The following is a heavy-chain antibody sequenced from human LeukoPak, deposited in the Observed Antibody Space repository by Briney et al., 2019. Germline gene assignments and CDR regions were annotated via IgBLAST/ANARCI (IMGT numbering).Heavy chain of an antibody. D-gene: IGHD3-9*01. CDR2: IYYSGST. Sequence: SETLSLTCTVSGGSISSYYWSWIRQPPGKGLEWIGYIYYSGSTNYNPPLKSRVTISVDTSKNQFSLKLSSVTAADTAVYYCARGMTGYKGYYFDYWGQGTLVTVSS. CDR3: ARGMTGYKGYYFDY. J-gene: IGHJ4*02. V-gene: IGHV4-59*01. CDR1: GGSISSYY.